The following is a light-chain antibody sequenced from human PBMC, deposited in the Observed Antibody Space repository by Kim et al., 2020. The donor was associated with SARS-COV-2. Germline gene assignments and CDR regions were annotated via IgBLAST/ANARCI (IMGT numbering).Light chain of an antibody. CDR1: QSGSSSY. Sequence: SPGERATLSCRASQSGSSSYLAWYQQKPGQAPRLLIYGASSRATGIPDRFSGSGSGTDFTLTISRLEPEDFAVYYCQQYGSSPLTFGQGTKLEI. V-gene: IGKV3-20*01. CDR2: GAS. CDR3: QQYGSSPLT. J-gene: IGKJ2*01.